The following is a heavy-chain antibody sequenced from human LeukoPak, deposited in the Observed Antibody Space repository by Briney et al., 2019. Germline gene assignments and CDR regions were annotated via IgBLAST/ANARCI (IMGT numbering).Heavy chain of an antibody. CDR3: VKDHGGHGPDS. V-gene: IGHV3-23*01. CDR2: ISDSGGST. J-gene: IGHJ5*02. CDR1: GFTFGSYA. Sequence: GGSLRLSCAASGFTFGSYAMSWVRQAPGKGLEWVSSISDSGGSTTSADSVKGRFTISRDNSRNTLYLQMHSLWTEDTAIYYCVKDHGGHGPDSWGQGTLVTVSS. D-gene: IGHD5-12*01.